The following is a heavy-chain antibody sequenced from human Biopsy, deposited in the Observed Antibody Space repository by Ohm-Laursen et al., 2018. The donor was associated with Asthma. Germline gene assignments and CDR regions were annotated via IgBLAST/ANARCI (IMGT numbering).Heavy chain of an antibody. CDR3: ARGDTGGWSQYYFDY. D-gene: IGHD2-8*02. CDR2: ISSSGSTI. J-gene: IGHJ4*02. V-gene: IGHV3-11*01. Sequence: SLRLSCSASGFTFSDYYMSWIRQAPGKGLEWVSYISSSGSTIYYADSVKGRFTISRDNAKNTLYLQMHSLRAEDTAVYYCARGDTGGWSQYYFDYWGQGTLVTVSS. CDR1: GFTFSDYY.